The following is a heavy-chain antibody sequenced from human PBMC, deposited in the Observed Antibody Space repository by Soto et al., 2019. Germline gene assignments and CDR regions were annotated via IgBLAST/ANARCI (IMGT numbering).Heavy chain of an antibody. J-gene: IGHJ5*02. V-gene: IGHV1-69*13. CDR1: GGTFSSYA. CDR3: ARGGMGIFGVVTWFDP. CDR2: IIPIFGTA. D-gene: IGHD3-3*01. Sequence: ASVKVSCKASGGTFSSYALSWVRQAPGQGLEWMGGIIPIFGTANYAQKFQGRVTITADESTSTAYRELSSVTAADTAVYYCARGGMGIFGVVTWFDPWGQGTPVTVSS.